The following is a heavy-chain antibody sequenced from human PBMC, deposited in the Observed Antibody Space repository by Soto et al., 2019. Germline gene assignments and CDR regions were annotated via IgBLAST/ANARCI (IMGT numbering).Heavy chain of an antibody. Sequence: SVKVSCKASGGTFSSYAISWVRQAPGQGLEWMGGIIPIFGTANYAQKFQGRVTITADESTSTAYMELSSLRSEDTAVYYCASPEVITPVQAFDIWGQGTMVTVSS. V-gene: IGHV1-69*13. J-gene: IGHJ3*02. D-gene: IGHD3-22*01. CDR2: IIPIFGTA. CDR3: ASPEVITPVQAFDI. CDR1: GGTFSSYA.